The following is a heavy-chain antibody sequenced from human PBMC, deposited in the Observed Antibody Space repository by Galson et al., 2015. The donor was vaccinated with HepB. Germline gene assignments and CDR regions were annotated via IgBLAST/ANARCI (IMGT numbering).Heavy chain of an antibody. D-gene: IGHD3-9*01. CDR1: GFNVSSNS. V-gene: IGHV3-66*01. Sequence: SLRLSCAAAGFNVSSNSMSWVRQAPGRGLEWVSIIYSGGRTYYADSVKGRFTISRDSSKNTLYLQMNSLRAEDTTVYYCARSCVFDRLCSWGQGILVTVSS. CDR2: IYSGGRT. J-gene: IGHJ5*02. CDR3: ARSCVFDRLCS.